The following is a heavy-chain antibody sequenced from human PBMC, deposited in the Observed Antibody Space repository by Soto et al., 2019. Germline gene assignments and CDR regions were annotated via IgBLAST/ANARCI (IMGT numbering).Heavy chain of an antibody. CDR3: ARDLVVVTARSD. CDR2: ISGSGVRI. Sequence: GGSLRLSCAASGFTFSSYSMNWVRQAPGKGLEWVSAISGSGVRIYYADSVKGRFTISRDNSKNTLYLQMNSLRAEDTAVYYCARDLVVVTARSDWGQGTLVTVSS. CDR1: GFTFSSYS. J-gene: IGHJ4*02. D-gene: IGHD2-21*02. V-gene: IGHV3-23*01.